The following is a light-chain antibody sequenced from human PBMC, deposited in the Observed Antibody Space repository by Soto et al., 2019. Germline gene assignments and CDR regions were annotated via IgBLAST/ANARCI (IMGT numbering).Light chain of an antibody. Sequence: EIVMTQSPATLSVSPGERATLSCRASQSVSSALAWYQQKPGQAPRLLIHDASSRATGIPARFSGSGSGTDFTLTISSLEPEDFAVYYCQQRGSWPPSITFGQGTRLEIK. CDR3: QQRGSWPPSIT. J-gene: IGKJ5*01. V-gene: IGKV3-11*01. CDR1: QSVSSA. CDR2: DAS.